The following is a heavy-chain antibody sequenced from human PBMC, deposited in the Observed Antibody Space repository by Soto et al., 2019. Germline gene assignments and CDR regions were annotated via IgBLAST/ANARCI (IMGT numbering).Heavy chain of an antibody. V-gene: IGHV1-69*02. CDR2: IIPMLGMS. J-gene: IGHJ4*02. CDR1: GGTFNTHT. CDR3: ATSYGSGSSHFDS. Sequence: QVHLVQFGAEVRKPGSSVKVSCTASGGTFNTHTISWVRQAPGLGLEWMGRIIPMLGMSNSPHKFQGRVSITAYKSTSTVYMALSRLTSDDTAVYYCATSYGSGSSHFDSWGQGTLVTVSS. D-gene: IGHD3-10*01.